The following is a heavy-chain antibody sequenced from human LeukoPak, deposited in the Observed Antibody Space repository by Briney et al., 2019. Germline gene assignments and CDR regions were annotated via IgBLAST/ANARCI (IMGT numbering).Heavy chain of an antibody. Sequence: ASVKVSCKVSGYTLTELSMHWVRQAPGKGLEWMGGFDPEDGETIYAQKFQGRVTMTRNTSISTAYMELSSLRSEDTAVYYCARGVPVDYWGQGTLVTVSS. CDR1: GYTLTELS. CDR2: FDPEDGET. V-gene: IGHV1-24*01. D-gene: IGHD6-6*01. CDR3: ARGVPVDY. J-gene: IGHJ4*02.